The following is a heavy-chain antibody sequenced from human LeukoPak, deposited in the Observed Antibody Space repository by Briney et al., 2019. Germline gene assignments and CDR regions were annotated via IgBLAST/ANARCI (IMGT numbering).Heavy chain of an antibody. CDR2: IYHSGSA. J-gene: IGHJ4*02. Sequence: SETLSLTCAVSGDSISSNNWWSWVRQPPGKGLEWIGEIYHSGSATYNPSLKSRVTISLDKSKNQFSLRLSSVTAADTAVYHCARDRPGPFDYWGQGTLVTVSS. V-gene: IGHV4-4*02. CDR3: ARDRPGPFDY. CDR1: GDSISSNNW.